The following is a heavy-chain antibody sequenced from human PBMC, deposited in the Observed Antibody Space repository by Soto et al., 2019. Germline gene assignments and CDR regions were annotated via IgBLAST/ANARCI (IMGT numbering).Heavy chain of an antibody. CDR1: ADTFNSYS. V-gene: IGHV1-69*01. CDR2: ITPVFGTA. Sequence: QVQLVQSGAEVKKPGSSVKVSCKASADTFNSYSLSWLRQAPGQRLEWMGGITPVFGTADYAQSFEDRLTITADDSTSTVYMELSSLRSDDTAVYYCARSLEGTTVTNWFDTCGQGALVTVSS. J-gene: IGHJ5*02. D-gene: IGHD4-17*01. CDR3: ARSLEGTTVTNWFDT.